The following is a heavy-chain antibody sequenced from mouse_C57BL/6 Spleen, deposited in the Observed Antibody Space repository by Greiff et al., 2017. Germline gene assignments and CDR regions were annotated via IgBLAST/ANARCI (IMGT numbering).Heavy chain of an antibody. V-gene: IGHV3-1*01. J-gene: IGHJ1*03. CDR3: ARGYYGWYFDV. Sequence: EVKVVESGPGMVKPSQSLSLTCTVTGYSITSGYDWHWIRHFPGNKLEWMGYISYSGSTNYNPSLKSRISITHDTSKNHFFLKLNSVTTEDTATYYCARGYYGWYFDVWGTGTTVTVSS. D-gene: IGHD2-1*01. CDR1: GYSITSGYD. CDR2: ISYSGST.